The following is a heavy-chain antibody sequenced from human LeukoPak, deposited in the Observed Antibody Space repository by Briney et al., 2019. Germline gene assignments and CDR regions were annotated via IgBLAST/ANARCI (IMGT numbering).Heavy chain of an antibody. J-gene: IGHJ4*02. CDR1: GFTFSDYY. Sequence: GGSLRLSCAASGFTFSDYYMSWIRQAPGKGLEWVSYISSSSSYTNYADSVKGRFTISRDNAKNSLYLQMNSLRAEDTAVYYCASMYSSGWYELTGYWGQGTLVTVSS. V-gene: IGHV3-11*06. D-gene: IGHD6-19*01. CDR2: ISSSSSYT. CDR3: ASMYSSGWYELTGY.